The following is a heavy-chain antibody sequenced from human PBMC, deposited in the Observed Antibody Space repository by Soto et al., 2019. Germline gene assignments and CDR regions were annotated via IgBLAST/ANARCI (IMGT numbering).Heavy chain of an antibody. CDR3: ARGTMLRGPGYYYAMDV. Sequence: PSETLSLTCTVSGDSISRNGYFWTWIRQHPGKGLEWIGYIYYSGSSYYNPSLKSRVIISVDTSKNHFSLNLTAVTAADTAVYYCARGTMLRGPGYYYAMDVWGQGTTVT. CDR2: IYYSGSS. J-gene: IGHJ6*02. CDR1: GDSISRNGYF. D-gene: IGHD3-10*01. V-gene: IGHV4-31*03.